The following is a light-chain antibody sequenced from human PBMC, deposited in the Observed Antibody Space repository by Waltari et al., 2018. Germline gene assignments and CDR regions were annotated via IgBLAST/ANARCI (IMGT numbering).Light chain of an antibody. CDR2: CAS. Sequence: EFVFTQSPGTLFLSPGEGATLSCRASKSVSRTLAWYQQKPGQAPRLLIYCASSRATGIPDRFSCSGSGTDCSLTISRLEPDDSAVYFCQHYVSLPATFGQGTKVEIK. CDR3: QHYVSLPAT. V-gene: IGKV3-20*01. CDR1: KSVSRT. J-gene: IGKJ1*01.